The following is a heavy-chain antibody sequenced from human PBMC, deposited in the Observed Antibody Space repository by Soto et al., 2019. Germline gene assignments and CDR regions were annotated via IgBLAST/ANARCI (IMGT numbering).Heavy chain of an antibody. CDR1: GGSISSYY. CDR3: ARGSRRGLDY. Sequence: PSETLSLTCTVSGGSISSYYWSWIRQPPGKGLEWIGYIYYSGSTTYNPSLKSRVTISVDTSKNQFSLKLNSVTAADTAVYYCARGSRRGLDYWGQGTVVTVS. D-gene: IGHD3-16*01. J-gene: IGHJ4*02. V-gene: IGHV4-59*12. CDR2: IYYSGST.